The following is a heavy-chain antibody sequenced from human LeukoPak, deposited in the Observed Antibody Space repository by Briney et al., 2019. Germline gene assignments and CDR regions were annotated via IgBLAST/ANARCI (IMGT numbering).Heavy chain of an antibody. CDR1: GGSFSGYY. CDR3: ARVAATSGSLRFLEWLSSYYFDY. J-gene: IGHJ4*02. D-gene: IGHD3-3*01. CDR2: INHSGST. Sequence: SETLSLTCAVYGGSFSGYYWSWIRQPPGKGLEWIGEINHSGSTNYNPSLKSRVTISVDTSKNQFSLKLSSVTAADTAVYYCARVAATSGSLRFLEWLSSYYFDYWGQGTLVTVSS. V-gene: IGHV4-34*01.